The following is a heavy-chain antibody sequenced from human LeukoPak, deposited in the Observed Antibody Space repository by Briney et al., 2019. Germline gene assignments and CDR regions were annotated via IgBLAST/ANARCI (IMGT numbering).Heavy chain of an antibody. CDR1: GYTFATYG. J-gene: IGHJ5*02. V-gene: IGHV1-18*01. CDR3: ARDCSSTSCWFDP. Sequence: ASVRVSCKASGYTFATYGVSWVRQAPGQGLEWMGWISGYNGNTNYEQKLQARVTLTTDTSTSTAYMELRSLRSDDTAVYYCARDCSSTSCWFDPWGQGTLVTVSS. CDR2: ISGYNGNT. D-gene: IGHD2-2*01.